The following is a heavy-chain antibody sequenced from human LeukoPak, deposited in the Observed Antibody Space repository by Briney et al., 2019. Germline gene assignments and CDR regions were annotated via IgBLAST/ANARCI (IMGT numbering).Heavy chain of an antibody. CDR2: ISSSSSYI. V-gene: IGHV3-21*01. CDR3: ARDLAYGDDGL. CDR1: GFTFSNYS. D-gene: IGHD4-17*01. Sequence: PGGSLRLCCAASGFTFSNYSTNWVRQASGEGLEWVAFISSSSSYIFYADSLKGRFTISRDNAKNSLYLQMNSLRADDTAVYYCARDLAYGDDGLWGQGTLVTVSS. J-gene: IGHJ4*02.